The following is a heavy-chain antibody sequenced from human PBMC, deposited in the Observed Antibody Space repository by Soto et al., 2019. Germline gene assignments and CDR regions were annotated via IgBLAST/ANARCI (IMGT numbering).Heavy chain of an antibody. J-gene: IGHJ4*02. Sequence: QVQLVQSGGEVKKPGASVTVSCKASGYTFINYPITWVRQAPGQGLEWMAWINTYNGMTDYAQKFQGRVTMTRDTSTSTAYMELRNLGSDDTAVYFCAKSPRGEMATDWGQGNLVTVSS. CDR1: GYTFINYP. CDR3: AKSPRGEMATD. V-gene: IGHV1-18*01. CDR2: INTYNGMT. D-gene: IGHD5-12*01.